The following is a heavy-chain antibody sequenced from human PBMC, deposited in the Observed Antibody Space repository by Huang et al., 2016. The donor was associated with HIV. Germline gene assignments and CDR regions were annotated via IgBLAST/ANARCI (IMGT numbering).Heavy chain of an antibody. CDR3: ARRFSSSSGYFDY. CDR1: GYSFSSYW. CDR2: ICPDDSDT. Sequence: VQLVQSGAEVKKPGESLKISCKGSGYSFSSYWLAWVRQMPGKGLEWMWIICPDDSDTTCSPSFEGKVTISADKSIGTAYLQWSSLKASDTAMYYCARRFSSSSGYFDYWGQGSLVTVSS. V-gene: IGHV5-51*01. J-gene: IGHJ4*02. D-gene: IGHD6-6*01.